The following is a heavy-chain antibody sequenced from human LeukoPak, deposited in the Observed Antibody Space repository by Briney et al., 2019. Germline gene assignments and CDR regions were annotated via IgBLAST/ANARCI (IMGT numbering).Heavy chain of an antibody. CDR3: AKWGAGGDFDV. D-gene: IGHD3-16*01. CDR2: IDPSDCYT. J-gene: IGHJ3*01. Sequence: GASLKISCKGSGYSFTTYWISWVRQMPGEGLEGMGRIDPSDCYTNDSPSFQGHVTISADTSISTAYLKWSSVKASDTAMYYCAKWGAGGDFDVWGQGTMVTVSS. CDR1: GYSFTTYW. V-gene: IGHV5-10-1*01.